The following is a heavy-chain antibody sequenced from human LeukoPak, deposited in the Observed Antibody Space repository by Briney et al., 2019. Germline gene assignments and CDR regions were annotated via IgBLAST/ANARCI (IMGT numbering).Heavy chain of an antibody. V-gene: IGHV4-4*02. CDR2: IYHSGST. CDR1: GASITSNNW. Sequence: SETLSLTCAVSGASITSNNWWGWVRQSPGKGLEWIGEIYHSGSTNSNPSLKSRVTMSVDKSKNHASLRLSSVTAADTAMYYCASRWRNGMDVWGQGTTVTVSS. CDR3: ASRWRNGMDV. J-gene: IGHJ6*02. D-gene: IGHD1-1*01.